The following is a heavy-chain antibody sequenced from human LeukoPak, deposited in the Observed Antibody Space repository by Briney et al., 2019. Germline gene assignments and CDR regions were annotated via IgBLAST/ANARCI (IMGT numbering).Heavy chain of an antibody. V-gene: IGHV4-61*02. J-gene: IGHJ3*02. Sequence: SQTLSLTCTVSGGSISSGSYYWSWIRQPAGKGLEWIGRIYTSGSTNYNPSLKSRVTISVDTSKNQFSLKLSSVTAADTAVYYCARTTIFRAFDIWGQGTMVTDSS. CDR3: ARTTIFRAFDI. CDR1: GGSISSGSYY. CDR2: IYTSGST. D-gene: IGHD3-3*01.